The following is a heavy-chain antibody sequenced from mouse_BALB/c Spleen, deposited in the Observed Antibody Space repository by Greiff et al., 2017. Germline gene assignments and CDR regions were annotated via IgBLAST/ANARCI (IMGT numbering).Heavy chain of an antibody. J-gene: IGHJ4*01. Sequence: VKLQESGAELVRPGTSVKVSCKASGYAFTNYLIEWVKQRPGQGLEWIGVINPGSGGTNYNEKFKGKATLTADKSSSTAYMQLSSLTSDDSAVYFCARYDYDYDVYAMDYWGQGTSVTVSS. CDR2: INPGSGGT. V-gene: IGHV1-54*01. CDR3: ARYDYDYDVYAMDY. CDR1: GYAFTNYL. D-gene: IGHD2-4*01.